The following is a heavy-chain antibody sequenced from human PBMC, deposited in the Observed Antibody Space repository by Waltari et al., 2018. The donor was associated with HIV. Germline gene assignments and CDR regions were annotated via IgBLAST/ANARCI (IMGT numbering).Heavy chain of an antibody. J-gene: IGHJ4*02. Sequence: EVQLVQSGAEVKKPGESLKISCKGSGYSFTSYWIGWVRQMPGKGLVWMGIIYPGDSDTRYSPSFQGQVTISADKSISTAYLQWSILKASDTAMYYCARVDTASGGDLGNVDYWGQGTLVTVSS. CDR1: GYSFTSYW. V-gene: IGHV5-51*01. D-gene: IGHD5-18*01. CDR2: IYPGDSDT. CDR3: ARVDTASGGDLGNVDY.